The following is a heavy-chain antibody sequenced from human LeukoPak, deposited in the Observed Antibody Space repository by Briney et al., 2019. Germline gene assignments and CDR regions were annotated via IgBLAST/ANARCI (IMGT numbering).Heavy chain of an antibody. V-gene: IGHV4-4*07. J-gene: IGHJ6*03. CDR3: VRDFNDYYYYYYMDV. CDR1: GGSISSYY. CDR2: IYTSGST. D-gene: IGHD1-1*01. Sequence: ETLSLTCTVSGGSISSYYWSWIRQPAGKGLEWIGRIYTSGSTNYNPSLKSRVTMSADTSKNQFSLKLSSVTAADTAVYYCVRDFNDYYYYYYMDVWGKGTTVTVSS.